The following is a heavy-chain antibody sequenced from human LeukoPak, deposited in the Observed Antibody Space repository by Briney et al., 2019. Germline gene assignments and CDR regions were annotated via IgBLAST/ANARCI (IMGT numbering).Heavy chain of an antibody. CDR3: ARDANYHVSSDYYDAFDI. CDR1: GFTFSSFN. Sequence: PGGSLRLSCAASGFTFSSFNMNWVRQAPGKGLEWVSSISNSGNYMYYADSVKGRFTISRDNAKNSLYLQMNSLRAEDTAVYYCARDANYHVSSDYYDAFDIWGQGTMVTVSS. D-gene: IGHD3-22*01. V-gene: IGHV3-21*06. CDR2: ISNSGNYM. J-gene: IGHJ3*02.